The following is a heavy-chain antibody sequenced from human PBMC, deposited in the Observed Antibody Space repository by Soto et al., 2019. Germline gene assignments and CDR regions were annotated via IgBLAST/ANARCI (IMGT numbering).Heavy chain of an antibody. D-gene: IGHD1-7*01. CDR2: IYPGESYT. CDR3: ARLEITGTGIDY. J-gene: IGHJ4*02. Sequence: GEALKISCKDSGYSFSNYWIAWVRQEPGKGLERKGNIYPGESYTRYSPSFQGQVTISADKSISTAYLQWSSLKASDTAMYYCARLEITGTGIDYWGQGTLVTVSS. CDR1: GYSFSNYW. V-gene: IGHV5-51*01.